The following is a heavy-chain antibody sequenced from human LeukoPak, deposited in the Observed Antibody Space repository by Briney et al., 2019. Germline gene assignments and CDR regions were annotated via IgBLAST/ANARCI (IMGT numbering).Heavy chain of an antibody. D-gene: IGHD3-16*02. Sequence: ASVTVSCKASGYTFTSYRISWVRQAPGQGLAWMGWISAYNGNTNYVQKLQGRVTMTTDTSTSTAYMELRSLRSDDTAVYYCARDQTPLMITFGGVIVPTLDYWGQGTLVTVSS. CDR1: GYTFTSYR. CDR3: ARDQTPLMITFGGVIVPTLDY. J-gene: IGHJ4*02. V-gene: IGHV1-18*01. CDR2: ISAYNGNT.